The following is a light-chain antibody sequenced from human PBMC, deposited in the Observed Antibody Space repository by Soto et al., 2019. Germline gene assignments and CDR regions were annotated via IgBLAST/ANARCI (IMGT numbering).Light chain of an antibody. Sequence: DIQMTQSPSSLSASVGDRVTIACRASQSISSYLNWYQQRPGKAPKLLISAASSLQSGVPSRFSGSGSGTDFTLTITSLQPEDFATYYCPHSYSALALTFGGGTKVEIK. V-gene: IGKV1-39*01. CDR3: PHSYSALALT. J-gene: IGKJ4*01. CDR1: QSISSY. CDR2: AAS.